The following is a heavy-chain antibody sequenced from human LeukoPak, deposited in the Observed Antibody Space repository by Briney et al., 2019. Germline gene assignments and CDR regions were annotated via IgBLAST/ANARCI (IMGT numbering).Heavy chain of an antibody. J-gene: IGHJ4*02. CDR1: GFTFSSYG. D-gene: IGHD6-19*01. CDR2: IWYDGSNK. Sequence: GGSPRLSCAASGFTFSSYGMHWVRQAPGKGLEWVAVIWYDGSNKYYADSVKGRFTISRDNSKNTLYLQMNSLRAEDTAVYYCARETQYSSGWYPPDYWGQGTLVTVSS. V-gene: IGHV3-33*01. CDR3: ARETQYSSGWYPPDY.